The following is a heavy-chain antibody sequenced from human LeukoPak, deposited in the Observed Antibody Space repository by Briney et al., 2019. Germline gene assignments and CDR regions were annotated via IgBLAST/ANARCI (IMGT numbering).Heavy chain of an antibody. Sequence: KPSETLSLTCAVYGGSFSGYYWSWIRQPPGKGLEWIGEINHSGSTNYNPSLKSRVTISVDTSKNQFSLKLSSVTAADTAVYYCARVLTGYYFDYWGQGTLVTVSS. D-gene: IGHD2-8*02. CDR3: ARVLTGYYFDY. V-gene: IGHV4-34*01. CDR1: GGSFSGYY. CDR2: INHSGST. J-gene: IGHJ4*02.